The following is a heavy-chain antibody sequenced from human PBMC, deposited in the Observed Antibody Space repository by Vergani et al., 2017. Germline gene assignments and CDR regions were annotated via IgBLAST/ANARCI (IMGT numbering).Heavy chain of an antibody. V-gene: IGHV4-39*07. Sequence: QLQLQESGPGLVKPSETLSLTCTVSGGSISSSSYYWGWIRQPPGKGMEWIGSIYYSGSNYYNPSVKRRVTISVATSKNQFSLKLSSVTAADTAVYYCAGDFWQLLRYWYFDLWGRGTLVTVSS. CDR2: IYYSGSN. D-gene: IGHD6-19*01. CDR1: GGSISSSSYY. J-gene: IGHJ2*01. CDR3: AGDFWQLLRYWYFDL.